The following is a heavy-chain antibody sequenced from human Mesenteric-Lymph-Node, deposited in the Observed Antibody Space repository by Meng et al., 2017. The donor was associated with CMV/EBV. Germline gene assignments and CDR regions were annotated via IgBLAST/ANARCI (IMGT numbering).Heavy chain of an antibody. V-gene: IGHV3-53*01. J-gene: IGHJ4*02. CDR1: GFTVSSNY. CDR2: IYSGGDT. Sequence: GGSLRLSCVASGFTVSSNYMSWVRQAPGKGLEWVSVIYSGGDTYYADSVKGRFTISRDNSENILYLQMNSLRAEDTAVYYCARASPFSSSWGSFDYWGQGTLVTVSS. D-gene: IGHD6-13*01. CDR3: ARASPFSSSWGSFDY.